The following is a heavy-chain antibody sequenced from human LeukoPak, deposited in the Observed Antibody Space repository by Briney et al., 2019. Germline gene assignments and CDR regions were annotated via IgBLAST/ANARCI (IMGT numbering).Heavy chain of an antibody. Sequence: GGSLRLSCAASEFTFSSYWMSWVRQAPGKGLEWVANIKQDGSEKYYVDCVKGRFTISRDNAKNSLYLQMNSLRAEDTAVYYCARLATYCSSTSCYTCESNYFDYWGQGTLVTVSS. V-gene: IGHV3-7*01. CDR1: EFTFSSYW. CDR3: ARLATYCSSTSCYTCESNYFDY. D-gene: IGHD2-2*02. J-gene: IGHJ4*02. CDR2: IKQDGSEK.